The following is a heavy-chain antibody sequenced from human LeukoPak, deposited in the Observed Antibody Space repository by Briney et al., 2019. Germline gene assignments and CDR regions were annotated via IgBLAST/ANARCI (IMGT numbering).Heavy chain of an antibody. Sequence: SGGSLRLSCAASGFTFSSYGMYWVRQAPGKGLEWVTFVQHDGSNEYYADSVKGRFTFSRDNSKNMLYLQMNSLRPEDTAVYYCAKGLGWYVDYWGQGTLVTVSS. CDR2: VQHDGSNE. CDR3: AKGLGWYVDY. V-gene: IGHV3-30*02. D-gene: IGHD6-19*01. CDR1: GFTFSSYG. J-gene: IGHJ4*02.